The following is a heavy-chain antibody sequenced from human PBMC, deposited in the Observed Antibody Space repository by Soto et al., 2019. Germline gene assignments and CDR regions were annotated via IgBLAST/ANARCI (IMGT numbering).Heavy chain of an antibody. D-gene: IGHD3-10*01. J-gene: IGHJ6*02. CDR2: IGTAGDT. Sequence: GPLRLPWAAAGFTFSSYDRHRVRQAKGKGLEWVSAIGTAGDTYYPGSVKGRFTISRDNAKNSLYLQMNSLRAEDTAVYYCAFGEESRYYYYGMDVWGQGTTVTVSS. CDR1: GFTFSSYD. V-gene: IGHV3-13*04. CDR3: AFGEESRYYYYGMDV.